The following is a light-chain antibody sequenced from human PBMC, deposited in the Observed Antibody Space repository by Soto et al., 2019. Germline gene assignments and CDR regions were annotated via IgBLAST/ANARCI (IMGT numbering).Light chain of an antibody. J-gene: IGLJ1*01. CDR2: DVR. CDR3: SSYTTSSTLV. Sequence: QSVLTQPASVSGSPGQSITISCTGTSSDVGAYNYVSWYQQHPGKAPKLMIYDVRTRPSGVSNRFSGSKSGNTASLTISGLQDEDEADYYCSSYTTSSTLVFGTGTKLTVL. CDR1: SSDVGAYNY. V-gene: IGLV2-14*01.